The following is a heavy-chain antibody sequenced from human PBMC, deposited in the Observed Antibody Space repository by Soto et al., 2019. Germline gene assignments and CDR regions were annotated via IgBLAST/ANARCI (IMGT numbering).Heavy chain of an antibody. V-gene: IGHV3-11*01. CDR3: VRDRYCSGGTCYSISYYGMDV. D-gene: IGHD2-15*01. Sequence: GGSLRLSCAASGFTFSDYYMSWIRQAPGKGLEWVSYFSSGAGTTYYADSVKGRFTISTDNAKSSLYLQMNSLRAEDTAVYYCVRDRYCSGGTCYSISYYGMDVWGQGTTVTVSS. J-gene: IGHJ6*02. CDR2: FSSGAGTT. CDR1: GFTFSDYY.